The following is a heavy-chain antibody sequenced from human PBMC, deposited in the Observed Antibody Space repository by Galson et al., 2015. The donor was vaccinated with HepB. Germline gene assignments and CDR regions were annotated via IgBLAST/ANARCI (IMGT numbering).Heavy chain of an antibody. CDR2: IIPIFGTA. Sequence: SVKVSCKASGGTFSSYAISWVRQAPGQGLEWMGGIIPIFGTANYAQKFQGRVTITADESTSTAYMELSSLRSEDTAVYYCAREGDYYDSSGYGAVDWGQGTLVTVSS. CDR3: AREGDYYDSSGYGAVD. V-gene: IGHV1-69*13. J-gene: IGHJ4*02. D-gene: IGHD3-22*01. CDR1: GGTFSSYA.